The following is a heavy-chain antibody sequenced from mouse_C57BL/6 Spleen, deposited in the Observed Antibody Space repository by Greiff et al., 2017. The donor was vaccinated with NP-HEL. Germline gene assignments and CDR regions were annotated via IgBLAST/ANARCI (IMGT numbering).Heavy chain of an antibody. V-gene: IGHV1-64*01. CDR2: IHPNSGST. D-gene: IGHD2-4*01. CDR1: GYTFTSYW. CDR3: ARNLMITNYYAMDY. Sequence: QVQLQQPGAELVKPGASVKLSCKASGYTFTSYWMHWVKQRPGQGLEWIGMIHPNSGSTNYNEKFKSKATLTVDKSSSTAYMQLSSLTSEDSAVYYCARNLMITNYYAMDYWGQGTSVTVSS. J-gene: IGHJ4*01.